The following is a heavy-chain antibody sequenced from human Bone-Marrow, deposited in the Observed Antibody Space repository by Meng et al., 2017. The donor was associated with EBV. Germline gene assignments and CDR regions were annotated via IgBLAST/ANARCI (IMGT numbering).Heavy chain of an antibody. V-gene: IGHV1-46*01. J-gene: IGHJ4*02. CDR3: ARDGGNHNFDF. Sequence: LVQCGAEVNKPGSSVNISSNASGNCFISSYFHWVRQAPGQGLEWMGRIISRGGRTIYAQNFRGRVTMTRDTSTSKVYLEVRSLRSEDTAVYFCARDGGNHNFDFWGQGTLVTVSS. CDR1: GNCFISSY. CDR2: IISRGGRT. D-gene: IGHD1-14*01.